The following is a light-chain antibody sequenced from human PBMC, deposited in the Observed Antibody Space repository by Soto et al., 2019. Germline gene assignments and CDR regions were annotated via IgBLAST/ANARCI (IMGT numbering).Light chain of an antibody. J-gene: IGKJ5*01. V-gene: IGKV3-11*01. CDR2: GAF. Sequence: EILLTHSPATLSLSPVEIATLSCRASPSVTNYLAWYQQKPGQPPRLLIYGAFNRAAGIPDRFSGSGSGTDFTLTIRSLEPEDSAVYYCQKSNIWPLVTSGNGQRLAIK. CDR3: QKSNIWPLVT. CDR1: PSVTNY.